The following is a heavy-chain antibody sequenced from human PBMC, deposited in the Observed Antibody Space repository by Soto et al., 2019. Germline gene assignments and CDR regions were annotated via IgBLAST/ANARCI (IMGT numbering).Heavy chain of an antibody. D-gene: IGHD3-16*02. CDR2: ISFDGSSK. J-gene: IGHJ5*01. CDR1: GFTFSSYG. V-gene: IGHV3-30*03. Sequence: GGSLRLSCAASGFTFSSYGIHWVRQAPGKGLEWVAVISFDGSSKYYADSVEGRFTISRDNSKNTLYLQMNSLRAEDTAVYYCARGPLSYDTKNWFDFWGQGTLVTVSS. CDR3: ARGPLSYDTKNWFDF.